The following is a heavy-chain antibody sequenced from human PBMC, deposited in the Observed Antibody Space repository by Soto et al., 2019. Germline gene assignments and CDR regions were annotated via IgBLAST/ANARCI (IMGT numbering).Heavy chain of an antibody. CDR3: ARDMEGGGGMDG. Sequence: QVQLVESGGGVGQPGRSLRLSCAASGFTFSSYGMHWVRQAPGKGLVWVAVIWYDGSNKYYADSVKGRFTISTDNSKNTLYVQMNSVRAEDTAVDNWARDMEGGGGMDGWGQGTTVTVSS. CDR1: GFTFSSYG. J-gene: IGHJ6*02. V-gene: IGHV3-33*01. CDR2: IWYDGSNK. D-gene: IGHD2-15*01.